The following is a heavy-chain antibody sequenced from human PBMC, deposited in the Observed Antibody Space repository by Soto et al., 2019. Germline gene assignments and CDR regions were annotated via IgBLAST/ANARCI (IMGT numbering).Heavy chain of an antibody. J-gene: IGHJ5*02. V-gene: IGHV3-74*01. CDR3: AREIIAVMGGIRWFDP. CDR2: IRGDGSST. CDR1: GFTFSSHW. Sequence: EVQLVESGGGLVQPGGSLRLSCVGSGFTFSSHWMHWVRQTPGKGPVWVSRIRGDGSSTDYAESVRGRFAISRDNAKNTLYLQMNNLIAEDSAVFFCAREIIAVMGGIRWFDPWGLGTKVTVSS. D-gene: IGHD6-19*01.